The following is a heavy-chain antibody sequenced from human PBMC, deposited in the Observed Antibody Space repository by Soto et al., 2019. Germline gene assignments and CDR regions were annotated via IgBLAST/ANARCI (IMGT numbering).Heavy chain of an antibody. CDR1: GFTFTDHY. CDR3: ARDIRGAN. Sequence: QVQLVESGGGLVKPGGSLRLSCTASGFTFTDHYMTWIRQAPGKGLEWVSYINRGGSNIYYADSVRGRFTISRDNAKNSVYLQMSSLRAEDTAIYYCARDIRGANWGQGTRVIVSS. V-gene: IGHV3-11*01. CDR2: INRGGSNI. J-gene: IGHJ4*02. D-gene: IGHD3-10*01.